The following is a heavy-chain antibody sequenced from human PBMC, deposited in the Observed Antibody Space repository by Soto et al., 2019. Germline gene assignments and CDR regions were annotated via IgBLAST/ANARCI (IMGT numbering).Heavy chain of an antibody. V-gene: IGHV4-59*01. Sequence: SETLSLTCTVSGGSISSYDWSWIRQPPGKGLEWVGYIYYSGSTNYNPSLKTRVTISVDTSKNQFSLKLTSVTAADTAVYYCARPYDFWSGYFAYWGHGTLVTVS. CDR3: ARPYDFWSGYFAY. CDR2: IYYSGST. CDR1: GGSISSYD. D-gene: IGHD3-3*01. J-gene: IGHJ4*01.